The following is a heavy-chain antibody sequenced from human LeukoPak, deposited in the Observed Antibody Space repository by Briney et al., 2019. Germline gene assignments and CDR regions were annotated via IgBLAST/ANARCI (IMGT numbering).Heavy chain of an antibody. J-gene: IGHJ4*02. CDR2: IYPNSGGT. D-gene: IGHD1-1*01. CDR1: GYTFTGYY. CDR3: ARCCEGTTGTTSTLYFDY. V-gene: IGHV1-2*06. Sequence: EASVKVSCMASGYTFTGYYMHWVRQAPGQGLDWMGRIYPNSGGTNYAQKFQGRVTMTRDTSISTTYMELSRLRSDVTAEDYCARCCEGTTGTTSTLYFDYWGRGTLVTVSS.